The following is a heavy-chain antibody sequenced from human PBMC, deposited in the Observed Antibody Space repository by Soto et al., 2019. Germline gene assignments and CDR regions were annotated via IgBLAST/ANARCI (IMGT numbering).Heavy chain of an antibody. CDR3: AKGGVVVVAAIDFDY. Sequence: TGGSLRLSCAASGFTFSNYAVTWVRQAPGKGLEWVSTISGSGGSTYYADSVKGRFTISRDNSKNTLYLQMNSLRAEDTAVYYCAKGGVVVVAAIDFDYWGQRTPVTVSS. D-gene: IGHD2-15*01. J-gene: IGHJ4*02. V-gene: IGHV3-23*01. CDR1: GFTFSNYA. CDR2: ISGSGGST.